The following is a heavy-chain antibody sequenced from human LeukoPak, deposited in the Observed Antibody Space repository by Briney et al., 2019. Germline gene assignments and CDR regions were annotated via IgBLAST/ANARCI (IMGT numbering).Heavy chain of an antibody. CDR3: TTGIKTADH. CDR2: IRSKPYGGTT. V-gene: IGHV3-49*04. Sequence: GGSLRLSCTTSGVTFGEYAMSWVRQAPGKGLEWVGFIRSKPYGGTTEYAASVKGRFTISRDDSKSIAYLQMNSLKTEDTAVYYCTTGIKTADHWGQGTLVTVSS. D-gene: IGHD2-15*01. CDR1: GVTFGEYA. J-gene: IGHJ4*02.